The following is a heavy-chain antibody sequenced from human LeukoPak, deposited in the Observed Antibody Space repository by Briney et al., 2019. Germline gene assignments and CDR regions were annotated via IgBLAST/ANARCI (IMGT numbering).Heavy chain of an antibody. CDR1: GFTFSSYW. D-gene: IGHD1-14*01. J-gene: IGHJ6*03. CDR2: IKQDGSEK. V-gene: IGHV3-7*01. Sequence: PGGSLRLSCAASGFTFSSYWMSWVRQAPGKGLEWVANIKQDGSEKYYVDSVKGRFTISRDNAKNSLYLQMNSLRAEDTAVYYCAKEGPDYYYYYYMDVWGKGTTVTVSS. CDR3: AKEGPDYYYYYYMDV.